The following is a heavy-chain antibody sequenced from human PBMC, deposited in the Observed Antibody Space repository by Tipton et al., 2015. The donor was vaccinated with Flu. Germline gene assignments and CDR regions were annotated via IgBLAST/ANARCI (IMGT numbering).Heavy chain of an antibody. Sequence: SGFIFSTYGMHWVRQAPGKGLEWVSAIYSRGNTYYTDSVKGRFTISRDNSKNTLYLQMNSLRADDTAVYYCAKVVEGSDWYFDYWGQGTLVTVSS. CDR1: GFIFSTYG. CDR2: IYSRGNT. J-gene: IGHJ4*02. CDR3: AKVVEGSDWYFDY. V-gene: IGHV3-NL1*01. D-gene: IGHD2-15*01.